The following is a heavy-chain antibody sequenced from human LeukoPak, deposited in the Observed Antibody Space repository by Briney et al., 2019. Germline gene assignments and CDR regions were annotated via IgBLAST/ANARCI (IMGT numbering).Heavy chain of an antibody. CDR2: IIPIFGTA. CDR3: ARDQGKGYFDWLLADNWFDP. J-gene: IGHJ5*02. D-gene: IGHD3-9*01. V-gene: IGHV1-69*05. Sequence: SVKVSCKASGGTFSSYAINWVRQAPGQGLEWMGGIIPIFGTANYAQKFQGRVTITTDESTSTAYMELSSLRSEDTAVYYCARDQGKGYFDWLLADNWFDPWGQGTLVTVSS. CDR1: GGTFSSYA.